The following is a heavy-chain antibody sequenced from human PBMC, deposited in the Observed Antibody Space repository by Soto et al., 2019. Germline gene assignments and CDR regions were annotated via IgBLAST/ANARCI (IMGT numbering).Heavy chain of an antibody. D-gene: IGHD2-21*02. Sequence: ASVKVSCKASGYTFTNYYVLWVRQAPGQGLEWVGRINPNTGGTNYAQKFQDRVTMTRDTSTTTAYMELSRLRSDDTAVYYCARQLAYCGGDCYTEPIDYWGQGTQVTVSS. J-gene: IGHJ4*02. CDR3: ARQLAYCGGDCYTEPIDY. CDR2: INPNTGGT. CDR1: GYTFTNYY. V-gene: IGHV1-2*06.